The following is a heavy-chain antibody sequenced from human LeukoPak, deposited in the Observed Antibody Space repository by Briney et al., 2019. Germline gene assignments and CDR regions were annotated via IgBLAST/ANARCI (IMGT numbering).Heavy chain of an antibody. Sequence: ASVKVSCKASGYTFTGYYMHWVRQAPGQGLEWMGWINPNSGGTNYAQKFQGRVTMTRDTSISTAYMELSRLRSDDTAVYYCARGDYYGPHYYYMDVWGKGTTVTVSS. V-gene: IGHV1-2*02. CDR1: GYTFTGYY. CDR2: INPNSGGT. J-gene: IGHJ6*03. D-gene: IGHD1-26*01. CDR3: ARGDYYGPHYYYMDV.